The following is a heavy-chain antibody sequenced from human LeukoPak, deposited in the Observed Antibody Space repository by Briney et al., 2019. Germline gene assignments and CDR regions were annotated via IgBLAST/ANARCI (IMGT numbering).Heavy chain of an antibody. CDR3: AKDGSPYASRYFGY. V-gene: IGHV1-46*01. CDR1: GYTFTSYD. Sequence: ASVKVSCKASGYTFTSYDINWVRQATGQGLEWMGILNPSGGSTNYAQKFQGRVTMTRDTSTSTVYMELSSLRSEDTAVYYCAKDGSPYASRYFGYWGQGTLVTVSS. CDR2: LNPSGGST. J-gene: IGHJ4*02. D-gene: IGHD2-2*01.